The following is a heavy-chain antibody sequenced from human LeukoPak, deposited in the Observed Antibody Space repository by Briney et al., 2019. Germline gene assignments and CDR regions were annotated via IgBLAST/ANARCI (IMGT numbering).Heavy chain of an antibody. CDR3: AKTLVRGAGSWDY. CDR1: GFTFSSYG. Sequence: GGSLRLSCAASGFTFSSYGMHWVRQAPGKGLEWVAFIRYDGSNKYYADSVKGRFTISRDNSKNTLYVQMNSLRAEDTAVYYCAKTLVRGAGSWDYWGQGTLVTVSS. D-gene: IGHD3-10*01. V-gene: IGHV3-30*02. J-gene: IGHJ4*02. CDR2: IRYDGSNK.